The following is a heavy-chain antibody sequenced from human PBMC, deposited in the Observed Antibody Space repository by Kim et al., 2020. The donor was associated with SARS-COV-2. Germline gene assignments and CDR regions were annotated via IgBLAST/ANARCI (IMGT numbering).Heavy chain of an antibody. CDR1: GFTFSDYW. D-gene: IGHD6-19*01. CDR3: ARSYNSCCRNEGY. J-gene: IGHJ4*02. CDR2: IKKDGREK. V-gene: IGHV3-7*01. Sequence: GGSLRLSCAASGFTFSDYWMSWVRQAPGKGLEWVANIKKDGREKYYVASVKGRFTISRDNAKNSLYLQMNSLRVEDTAVFYCARSYNSCCRNEGYWGQGT.